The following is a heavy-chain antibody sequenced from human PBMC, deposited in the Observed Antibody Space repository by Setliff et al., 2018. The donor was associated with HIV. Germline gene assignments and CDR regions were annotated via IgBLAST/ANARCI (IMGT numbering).Heavy chain of an antibody. V-gene: IGHV4-4*07. J-gene: IGHJ4*02. CDR3: AKPYYDISGYYFYYFDY. CDR2: IYTSGST. D-gene: IGHD3-22*01. Sequence: PSETLSLTCTVSGGSISSYYWSWIRQPAGKGLEWIGRIYTSGSTNYNPSLKSRVTLSVDTSKNQFSLKLSSVTAADTAFYYCAKPYYDISGYYFYYFDYWGQGTLVTVSS. CDR1: GGSISSYY.